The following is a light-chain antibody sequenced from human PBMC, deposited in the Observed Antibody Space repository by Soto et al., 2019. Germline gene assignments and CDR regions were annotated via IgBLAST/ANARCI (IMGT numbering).Light chain of an antibody. CDR2: TAS. J-gene: IGKJ1*01. CDR3: QQSYSTPPWT. Sequence: DIQMTQSPSSLSASVGDRVTFTCRASQSISTYVNWYQPKPGKAPKLRIYTASSLQSGVTSRFSDSGSGTDFTLTISSLQPEDFATYYCQQSYSTPPWTFGQGTKVEIK. CDR1: QSISTY. V-gene: IGKV1-39*01.